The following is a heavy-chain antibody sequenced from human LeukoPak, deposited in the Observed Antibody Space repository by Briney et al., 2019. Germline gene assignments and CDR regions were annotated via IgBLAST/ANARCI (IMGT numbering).Heavy chain of an antibody. CDR3: ARPYYYDSRIDP. V-gene: IGHV4-30-4*01. CDR2: MYYSGST. J-gene: IGHJ5*02. Sequence: KPSETLSLTCTVSGGSISSGDYYWSWIRQPPGKGLGWIAYMYYSGSTYYNPSLKSRVTMSADTSKNQLSLKLSSVTAADTAVYYCARPYYYDSRIDPWGQGILVTVSS. D-gene: IGHD3-22*01. CDR1: GGSISSGDYY.